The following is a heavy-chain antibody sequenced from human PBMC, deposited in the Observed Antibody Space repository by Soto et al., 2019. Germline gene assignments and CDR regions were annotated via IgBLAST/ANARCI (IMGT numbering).Heavy chain of an antibody. D-gene: IGHD3-10*01. J-gene: IGHJ4*02. CDR2: INYGGTT. CDR1: GGSISSSSYY. V-gene: IGHV4-39*01. CDR3: EIHFKSMAQFDY. Sequence: PSETLSLTCTVSGGSISSSSYYWGWVRQPPGKGLEWIGSINYGGTTYYNPSLKSRVTVSMDTSRKQFYLKLSSMTAADTAVYYCEIHFKSMAQFDYWGQGILVTVSS.